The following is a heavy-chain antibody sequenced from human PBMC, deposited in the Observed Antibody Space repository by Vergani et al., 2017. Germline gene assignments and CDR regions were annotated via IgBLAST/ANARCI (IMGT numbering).Heavy chain of an antibody. Sequence: QVQLVQSGAEVKKPGASVKVSCKASGYTFTSYYMHWVRQAPGQGLEWMGIINTSGGSTSYAQKFQGRVTMTRDTSTSTVYMELSSLRSEDTAVYYCARDTDTLDSSGYYGWFDPWGQGTLVTVSS. V-gene: IGHV1-46*01. CDR1: GYTFTSYY. D-gene: IGHD3-22*01. CDR3: ARDTDTLDSSGYYGWFDP. CDR2: INTSGGST. J-gene: IGHJ5*02.